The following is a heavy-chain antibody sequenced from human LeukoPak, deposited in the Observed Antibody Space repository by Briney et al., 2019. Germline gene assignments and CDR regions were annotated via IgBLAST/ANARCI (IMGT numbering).Heavy chain of an antibody. CDR1: GFIFSDYY. D-gene: IGHD2-21*02. V-gene: IGHV3-11*01. CDR3: ARVAYCGGDCYPADF. J-gene: IGHJ4*02. CDR2: IGSRDSTI. Sequence: GGSLRLSCAASGFIFSDYYMSWIRQAPGKGLEWVSYIGSRDSTIYYADSVKGRFTISRDNAKNSLYLQMNSLRAEVTAVYFCARVAYCGGDCYPADFWGQGTLVTVSS.